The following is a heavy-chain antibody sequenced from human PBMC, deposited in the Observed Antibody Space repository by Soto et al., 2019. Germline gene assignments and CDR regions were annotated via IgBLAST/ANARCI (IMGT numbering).Heavy chain of an antibody. Sequence: SETLSLTCAVSGGSISSCNWWSWVRQPPGKGLEWIGEIYHSGSTNYNPSLKSRVTISVDKSKNQFSLKLSSVTAADTAVYYCARVFAYGSGSYYNTQYDGMDVWGQGTTVTVSS. D-gene: IGHD3-10*01. CDR3: ARVFAYGSGSYYNTQYDGMDV. CDR2: IYHSGST. CDR1: GGSISSCNW. J-gene: IGHJ6*02. V-gene: IGHV4-4*02.